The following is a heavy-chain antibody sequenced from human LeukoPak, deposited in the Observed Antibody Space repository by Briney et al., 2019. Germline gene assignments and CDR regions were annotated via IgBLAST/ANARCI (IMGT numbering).Heavy chain of an antibody. V-gene: IGHV3-30*02. J-gene: IGHJ6*03. CDR1: GFIFSTYG. D-gene: IGHD2-2*01. Sequence: GGSLRLSCAASGFIFSTYGMHWVRQAPGKGLEWVAFIQFDGSTEFYADSVKGRFTISRDNSKNTLYLQMNSLRAEDTAVYYCAKSPYCSSTSCSKGDYYMDVWGKGTTVTVS. CDR3: AKSPYCSSTSCSKGDYYMDV. CDR2: IQFDGSTE.